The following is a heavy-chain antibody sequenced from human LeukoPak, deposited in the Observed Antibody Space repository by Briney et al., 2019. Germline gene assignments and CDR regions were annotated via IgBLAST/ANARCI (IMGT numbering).Heavy chain of an antibody. V-gene: IGHV3-9*01. CDR1: GFTFDDYA. CDR2: ISWNSGSI. J-gene: IGHJ4*02. D-gene: IGHD5-18*01. Sequence: SLRLSCAASGFTFDDYAMHWVRQAPGKGLEWVSGISWNSGSIGYADSVKGRFTISRDNAKNSLYLQMNSLRAEDTALYYCAKDGGYSYGFHYFDYWGQGTLVTVSS. CDR3: AKDGGYSYGFHYFDY.